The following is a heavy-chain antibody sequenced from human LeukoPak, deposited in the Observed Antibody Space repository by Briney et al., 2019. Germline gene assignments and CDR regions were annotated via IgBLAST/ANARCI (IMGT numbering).Heavy chain of an antibody. Sequence: GGSLRLSCAASGFTFSSYSMNWVRQAPGKGLEWVSSISSSSSYIYYADSVKGRFTISRDNAKNSLYLQMNSLRAEDTAVYYCARVNYGDIYYYYYYMDVWGKGTTVTVSS. J-gene: IGHJ6*03. CDR1: GFTFSSYS. CDR3: ARVNYGDIYYYYYYMDV. D-gene: IGHD4-17*01. V-gene: IGHV3-21*01. CDR2: ISSSSSYI.